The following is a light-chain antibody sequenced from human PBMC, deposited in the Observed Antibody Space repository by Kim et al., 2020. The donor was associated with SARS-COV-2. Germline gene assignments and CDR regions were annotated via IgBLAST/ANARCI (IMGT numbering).Light chain of an antibody. V-gene: IGKV2-28*01. CDR1: QSLLHRNGYNY. CDR2: LGS. Sequence: EPASISCRSSQSLLHRNGYNYVDWYLQKPGQSPQLLIYLGSTRASGVPDRFSGSGSGTDFTLKISRVEAEDVGVYYCMQALQTPYTFGQGTKLEI. J-gene: IGKJ2*01. CDR3: MQALQTPYT.